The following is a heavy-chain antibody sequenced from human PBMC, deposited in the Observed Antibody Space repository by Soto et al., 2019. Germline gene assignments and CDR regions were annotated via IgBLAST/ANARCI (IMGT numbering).Heavy chain of an antibody. J-gene: IGHJ4*02. CDR1: GYTFTSYG. V-gene: IGHV1-18*01. Sequence: ASEKISCKASGYTFTSYGISWXRQAPGQGLEWMGWISTYNGNTKYAQKLQGRVTMTTDTSTSTAYMELRSLRSDDTAVFYCAREMVRGVGSDYWGQGTLVTVSS. D-gene: IGHD3-10*01. CDR3: AREMVRGVGSDY. CDR2: ISTYNGNT.